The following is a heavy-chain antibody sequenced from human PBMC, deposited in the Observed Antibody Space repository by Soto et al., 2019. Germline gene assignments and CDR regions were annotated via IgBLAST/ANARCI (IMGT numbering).Heavy chain of an antibody. CDR1: GYTFTSYA. Sequence: ASVKVSCKASGYTFTSYAMHWVRQAPGQRLECMGWINPGKGNTDYSQKFQGRVTITRDTSASTVYMELSSLTSEDTAVYYCARERDTAGWETFDYWGQGTLVTVS. CDR3: ARERDTAGWETFDY. D-gene: IGHD6-19*01. V-gene: IGHV1-3*01. J-gene: IGHJ4*02. CDR2: INPGKGNT.